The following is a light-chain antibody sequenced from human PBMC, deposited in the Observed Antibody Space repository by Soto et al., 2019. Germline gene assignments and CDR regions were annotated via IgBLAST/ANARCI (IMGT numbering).Light chain of an antibody. CDR2: GAS. CDR3: QQYGSSPRT. J-gene: IGKJ1*01. V-gene: IGKV3-20*01. CDR1: QSVSSN. Sequence: EIVLTQSPGTLSLSPGERATFSCRASQSVSSNLAWYQQKPGQAPRLLIYGASSRATGIPDRFSGSGSGTDFTLTISRLEPEDFAVYYCQQYGSSPRTFGQGTKVDI.